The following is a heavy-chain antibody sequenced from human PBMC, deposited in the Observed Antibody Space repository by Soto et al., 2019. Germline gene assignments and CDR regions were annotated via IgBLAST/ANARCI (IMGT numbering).Heavy chain of an antibody. Sequence: ASVKVSCKASGYTFTSYDINWVRQATGQGLEWMGWMNPNSGNTGYAQKFQRRVTMTRNTSISTAYMELSSVRSEDAAVYYCARGRVGDIVVVPAAMLAFDIWGPGTMVTVSS. CDR2: MNPNSGNT. CDR3: ARGRVGDIVVVPAAMLAFDI. J-gene: IGHJ3*02. CDR1: GYTFTSYD. V-gene: IGHV1-8*02. D-gene: IGHD2-2*01.